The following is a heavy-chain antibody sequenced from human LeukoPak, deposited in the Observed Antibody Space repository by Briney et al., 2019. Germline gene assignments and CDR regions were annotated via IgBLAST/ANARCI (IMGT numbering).Heavy chain of an antibody. V-gene: IGHV1-18*01. J-gene: IGHJ6*02. Sequence: ASVKVSCKASGYTFTSYGISWVRRAPGQGLEWMGWIGAYNGNTNYAQKLQGRVTMTTDTSTSTAYMELRSLRSDDTAVYYCARESFWSGYYRLYYYYGMDVWGQGTTVTVSS. CDR2: IGAYNGNT. CDR1: GYTFTSYG. D-gene: IGHD3-3*01. CDR3: ARESFWSGYYRLYYYYGMDV.